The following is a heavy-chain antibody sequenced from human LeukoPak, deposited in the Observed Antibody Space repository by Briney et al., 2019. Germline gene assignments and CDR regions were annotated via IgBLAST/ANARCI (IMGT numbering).Heavy chain of an antibody. CDR1: GITVSSNY. Sequence: GGSLRLSWAASGITVSSNYMSWVRQAPGKGLAWVSVIYSGGSTYYADSVKGRFTISRDNSKKALYLQMNSLRAEDTAVYYCARAVYYYDSSGYYRFYFDYWGQGTLVTVSS. CDR3: ARAVYYYDSSGYYRFYFDY. D-gene: IGHD3-22*01. J-gene: IGHJ4*02. V-gene: IGHV3-66*01. CDR2: IYSGGST.